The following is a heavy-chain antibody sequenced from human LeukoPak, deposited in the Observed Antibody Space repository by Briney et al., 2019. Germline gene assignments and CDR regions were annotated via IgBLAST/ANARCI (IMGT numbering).Heavy chain of an antibody. CDR1: GYSFTSYW. CDR2: IYPGDSDT. D-gene: IGHD4-23*01. J-gene: IGHJ4*02. Sequence: GKSLKISCKGSGYSFTSYWIGWVRQMPGKGLEWMGIIYPGDSDTRYSPSFQGQVTISADKSISTAYLQWSSLKASDTAMYYCASRPFETTVVPWDFYWGQGTQVTVSS. V-gene: IGHV5-51*01. CDR3: ASRPFETTVVPWDFY.